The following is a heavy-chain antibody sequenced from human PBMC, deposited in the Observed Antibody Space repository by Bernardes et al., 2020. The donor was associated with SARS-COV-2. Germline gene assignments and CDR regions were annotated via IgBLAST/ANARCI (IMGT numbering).Heavy chain of an antibody. CDR2: ISYSGDI. Sequence: TLSLTCAVSGGSISSHYWSWIRQPPGKGLESIGYISYSGDINYNPSLKSRATISIDTSKGQFSLKLNSVTAADTAVYYCARTARLYDSWGPGIPVTVSS. CDR3: ARTARLYDS. V-gene: IGHV4-59*11. D-gene: IGHD2-21*02. J-gene: IGHJ4*02. CDR1: GGSISSHY.